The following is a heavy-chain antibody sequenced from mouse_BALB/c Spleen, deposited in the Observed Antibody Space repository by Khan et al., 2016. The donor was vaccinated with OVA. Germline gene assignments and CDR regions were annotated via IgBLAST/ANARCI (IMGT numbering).Heavy chain of an antibody. CDR2: ITSGGSYT. CDR3: TRDRNNYGSSFYFDY. CDR1: GFAFSSYS. V-gene: IGHV5-6-4*01. Sequence: EVELVESGGGLVKPGGSLKLSCAASGFAFSSYSMSWVRQTPEKRLEWVATITSGGSYTYYPDSVTGGFTISSYNAKNTRYVQVSSVKSDDTAMYYCTRDRNNYGSSFYFDYWGQGTTLTVSS. J-gene: IGHJ2*01. D-gene: IGHD1-1*01.